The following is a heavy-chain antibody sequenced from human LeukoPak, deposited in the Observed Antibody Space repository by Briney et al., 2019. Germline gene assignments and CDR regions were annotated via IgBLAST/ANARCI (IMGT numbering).Heavy chain of an antibody. CDR1: GGTFSSYA. CDR3: ARDDQHLDTMTAFDI. V-gene: IGHV1-69*05. J-gene: IGHJ3*02. Sequence: GASVKVSCKASGGTFSSYAISWVRQAPGQGLEWMGWIIPIFGTANYAQKFQGRVTITTDESTSTAYMELSSLRSEDTAVYYCARDDQHLDTMTAFDIWGQGTMVTVSS. CDR2: IIPIFGTA. D-gene: IGHD3-22*01.